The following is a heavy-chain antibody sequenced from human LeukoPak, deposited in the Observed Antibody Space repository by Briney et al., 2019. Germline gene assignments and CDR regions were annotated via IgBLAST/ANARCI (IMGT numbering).Heavy chain of an antibody. D-gene: IGHD2-2*01. V-gene: IGHV4-30-2*03. CDR2: IYHSGST. J-gene: IGHJ4*02. CDR3: ASGRACSSTSCYPTHY. CDR1: GGSISSGDYY. Sequence: PSQTLSLTCTVSGGSISSGDYYWSWIRQPPGKGLEWIGSIYHSGSTYYNPSLKSRVTISVDTSKNQFSLKLSSVTAADTAVYYCASGRACSSTSCYPTHYWGQGTLVTVSS.